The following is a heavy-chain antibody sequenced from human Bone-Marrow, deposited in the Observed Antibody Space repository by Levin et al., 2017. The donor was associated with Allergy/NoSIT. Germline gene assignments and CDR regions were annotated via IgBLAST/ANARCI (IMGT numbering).Heavy chain of an antibody. V-gene: IGHV3-53*01. CDR2: IYSGGNT. J-gene: IGHJ6*02. CDR1: GSSVSDNY. Sequence: GGSLRLSCAASGSSVSDNYLAWVRQAPGRGLEWVSIIYSGGNTYDADAVRGRFTISKDSSQNRLFLQMNNLRAEDTATYYCATMSSPSYYYALDVWGQGTTVTVSS. CDR3: ATMSSPSYYYALDV.